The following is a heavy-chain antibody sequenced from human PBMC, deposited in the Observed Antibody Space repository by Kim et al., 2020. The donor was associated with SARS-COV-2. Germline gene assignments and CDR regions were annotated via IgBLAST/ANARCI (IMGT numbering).Heavy chain of an antibody. Sequence: SETLSLTCAVYGGSFSGYYWSWIRQPPGKGLEWIGEINHIGSTNYNPSLKSRVTISVDTSKNQFSLKLRSVTAADTAVYYCARKRYCEFDYLGQGTLV. CDR1: GGSFSGYY. V-gene: IGHV4-34*01. J-gene: IGHJ4*02. CDR2: INHIGST. CDR3: ARKRYCEFDY. D-gene: IGHD2-21*01.